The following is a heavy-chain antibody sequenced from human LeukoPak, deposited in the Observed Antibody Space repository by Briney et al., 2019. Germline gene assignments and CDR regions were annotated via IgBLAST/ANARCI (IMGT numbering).Heavy chain of an antibody. V-gene: IGHV1-46*01. J-gene: IGHJ4*02. CDR1: GYTFTNYR. CDR3: ATSGDLVSTGSFDY. D-gene: IGHD5/OR15-5a*01. Sequence: RASVKVSCKTSGYTFTNYRLHWVRQAPGQELEWMGIINPSGGSSSYAQKFQGRVTMTRDTSTATVYMELSSLRSDDTAVYYCATSGDLVSTGSFDYWGQGTLVTVSS. CDR2: INPSGGSS.